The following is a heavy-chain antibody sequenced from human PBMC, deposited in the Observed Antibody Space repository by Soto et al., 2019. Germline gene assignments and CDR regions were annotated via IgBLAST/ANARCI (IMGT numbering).Heavy chain of an antibody. J-gene: IGHJ5*02. CDR3: ARAYYDNSGYSLDP. V-gene: IGHV4-59*01. CDR2: IYYSEST. CDR1: GGSISSYY. D-gene: IGHD3-22*01. Sequence: SGTLSLTCTVSGGSISSYYWSWVRQRPGKGLEWIGYIYYSESTNYNPSLKSRVIISVDTSKNQFSLRLSSVTAADTAVYYCARAYYDNSGYSLDPWGQGTLVTVSS.